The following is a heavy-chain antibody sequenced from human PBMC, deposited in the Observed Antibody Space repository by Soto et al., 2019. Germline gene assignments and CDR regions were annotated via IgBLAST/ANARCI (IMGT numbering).Heavy chain of an antibody. CDR2: ISGSGGST. CDR3: AKDRDVSYDGSGRPFDI. J-gene: IGHJ3*02. Sequence: EVQLLESGGGWVQPGGSLRLSCAASGFTFSSYAMSWVRQAPGKGLEWVSAISGSGGSTYYADSVKGRFTISRDNSKNTLYLQMKGLRAEDTAVYYCAKDRDVSYDGSGRPFDIWGQGTMVTVSS. D-gene: IGHD3-10*01. V-gene: IGHV3-23*01. CDR1: GFTFSSYA.